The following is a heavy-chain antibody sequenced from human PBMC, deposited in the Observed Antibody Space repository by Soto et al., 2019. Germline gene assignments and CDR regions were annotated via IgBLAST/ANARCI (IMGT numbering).Heavy chain of an antibody. CDR3: AKGLGQNWYFDY. D-gene: IGHD1-1*01. CDR2: ISGSGGTA. Sequence: EVQLLESGGGSVQPGGSMRLSCTASGFTFSSYAMHWVRRPPGKGLEWVSSISGSGGTAYYADSVKGRFSISRDSLVNTLYLQMNNLRAEGTAVYYCAKGLGQNWYFDYWGQGTLDTVSP. J-gene: IGHJ4*02. V-gene: IGHV3-23*01. CDR1: GFTFSSYA.